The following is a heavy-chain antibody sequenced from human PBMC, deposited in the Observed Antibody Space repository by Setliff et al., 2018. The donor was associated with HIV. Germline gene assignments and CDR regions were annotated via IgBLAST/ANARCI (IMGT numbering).Heavy chain of an antibody. Sequence: PSETLSLTCTVSGGSIGIRSYFWGWIRQPPGKGLEWIGSVYSSGSTYYNPSLKSRVTISGDTTKNQFSLKLTSVTAADTAVYYCARPRYTYGTPPAFDIWGRGTVVTVSS. J-gene: IGHJ3*02. CDR2: VYSSGST. CDR3: ARPRYTYGTPPAFDI. V-gene: IGHV4-39*07. D-gene: IGHD5-18*01. CDR1: GGSIGIRSYF.